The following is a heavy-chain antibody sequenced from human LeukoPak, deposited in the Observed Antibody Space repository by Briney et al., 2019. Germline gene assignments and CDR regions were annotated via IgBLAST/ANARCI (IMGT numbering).Heavy chain of an antibody. V-gene: IGHV1-18*01. CDR1: GYTFTSYG. D-gene: IGHD6-13*01. CDR2: ISDYNSNT. Sequence: GASVKVSCKASGYTFTSYGSSWVRQAPGQGLEWMGWISDYNSNTNYAQKLQGRVTMTTDTSTSTAYMELRSLRSDDTAVYYCARDLKRGYSSGRYSWGTGSSNDYWGQGTLVTVSS. CDR3: ARDLKRGYSSGRYSWGTGSSNDY. J-gene: IGHJ4*02.